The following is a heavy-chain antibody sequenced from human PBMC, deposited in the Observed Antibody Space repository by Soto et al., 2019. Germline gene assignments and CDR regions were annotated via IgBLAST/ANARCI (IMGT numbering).Heavy chain of an antibody. V-gene: IGHV3-66*01. D-gene: IGHD5-18*01. J-gene: IGHJ4*02. Sequence: GGSLRLSCAASGFTVSSNYMSSVRQAPGKGLEWVSVIYSGGSTYYADSVKGRFTISRDNSKNTLYLQMNSLRAEDTAVYYCARSPYSYGPIEYWGQGTLVTVSS. CDR1: GFTVSSNY. CDR2: IYSGGST. CDR3: ARSPYSYGPIEY.